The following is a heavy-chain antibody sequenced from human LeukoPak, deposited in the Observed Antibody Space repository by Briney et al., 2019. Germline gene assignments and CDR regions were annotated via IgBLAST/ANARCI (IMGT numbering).Heavy chain of an antibody. Sequence: SRTLSLTCAVSGGSLSSSNWGSWVRQPPGKGLEWIGEIYHSGGTNYNPSLKRRVPISVDKSKNQFSLKLSSVTAADTAVYYCARAVIITMIVVPGAFDIWGKGTMVTVSS. CDR3: ARAVIITMIVVPGAFDI. V-gene: IGHV4-4*02. D-gene: IGHD3-22*01. CDR1: GGSLSSSNW. CDR2: IYHSGGT. J-gene: IGHJ3*02.